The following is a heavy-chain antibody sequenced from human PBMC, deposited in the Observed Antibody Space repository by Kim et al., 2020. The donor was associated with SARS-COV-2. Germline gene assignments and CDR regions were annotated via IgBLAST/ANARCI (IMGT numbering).Heavy chain of an antibody. J-gene: IGHJ4*02. V-gene: IGHV3-15*01. D-gene: IGHD6-13*01. CDR3: TTPPPYSSSWYFAY. Sequence: APVKGRFTNSRDDSKNTLYLQMNSLKTEDTAVYYCTTPPPYSSSWYFAYWGQGTLVTVSS.